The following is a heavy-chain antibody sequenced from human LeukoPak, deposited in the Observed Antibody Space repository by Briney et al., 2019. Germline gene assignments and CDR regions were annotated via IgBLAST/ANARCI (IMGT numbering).Heavy chain of an antibody. J-gene: IGHJ4*02. CDR1: GYTFTSYG. CDR2: ISAYNGNT. CDR3: ARDPGRITMVRGVFDY. Sequence: ASVKVSCKASGYTFTSYGINWVRQAPGQGLEWMGFISAYNGNTNYAQKLQGRVTMTTDTSTSTAYMELRSLRSDDTAVYYCARDPGRITMVRGVFDYWGQGTLVTVSS. D-gene: IGHD3-10*01. V-gene: IGHV1-18*04.